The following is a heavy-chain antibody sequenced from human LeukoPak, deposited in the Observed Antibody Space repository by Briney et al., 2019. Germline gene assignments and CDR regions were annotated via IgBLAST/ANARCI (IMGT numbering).Heavy chain of an antibody. J-gene: IGHJ4*02. CDR3: AGGPGITESAGYFDY. CDR2: ISTTSSYI. V-gene: IGHV3-21*01. CDR1: TFTFSTYS. D-gene: IGHD1-20*01. Sequence: AGGSLRLSCAASTFTFSTYSMNWVRQAPGKGLEWVSSISTTSSYIYYADSVKGRFTISRDNAKHSLYLQMNSPRAEDTAVYYCAGGPGITESAGYFDYWGQGTLVTVSS.